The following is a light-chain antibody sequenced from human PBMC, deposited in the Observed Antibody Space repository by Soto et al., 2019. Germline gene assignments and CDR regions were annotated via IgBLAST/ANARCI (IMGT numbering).Light chain of an antibody. CDR1: QSVSSS. CDR2: DTS. Sequence: EIVLTQSPATLSVSPGERVTLSCRASQSVSSSLAWYQQRPGQAPRLLIYDTSTRAAGIAARVSGSGSGTEFTLTISSLQSEDSAVYYCQQYVHWPPGAFGQGTTVEIK. J-gene: IGKJ1*01. V-gene: IGKV3-15*01. CDR3: QQYVHWPPGA.